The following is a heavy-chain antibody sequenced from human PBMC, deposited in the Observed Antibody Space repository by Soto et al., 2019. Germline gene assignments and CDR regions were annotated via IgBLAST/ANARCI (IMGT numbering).Heavy chain of an antibody. CDR1: GFTFSNAW. D-gene: IGHD1-7*01. V-gene: IGHV3-15*01. J-gene: IGHJ6*03. CDR2: IKSKTDGGTT. Sequence: GGSLRLSCAASGFTFSNAWMSWVRQAPGKGLEWVGRIKSKTDGGTTDYAAHVKGRFTISRDDSKNTLYLQMNSLKTEDTAVYYCTTGPYNWNYGHYYYYYYMDVWGKGTTVTVSS. CDR3: TTGPYNWNYGHYYYYYYMDV.